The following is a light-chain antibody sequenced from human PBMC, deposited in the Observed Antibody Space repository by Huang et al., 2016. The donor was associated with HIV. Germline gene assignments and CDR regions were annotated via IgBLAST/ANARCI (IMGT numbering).Light chain of an antibody. J-gene: IGKJ4*01. CDR2: GSS. CDR3: QQYATTPPT. V-gene: IGKV3-20*01. CDR1: QSVTSSF. Sequence: EFVLTQSPGTLTLSPGERATRSCRASQSVTSSFLAWYQQKPGPAPRLLIYGSSSRATCSPDRFSGSGSGTDFTLTISRLEAEDFAVYYCQQYATTPPTFGGGTKVDIK.